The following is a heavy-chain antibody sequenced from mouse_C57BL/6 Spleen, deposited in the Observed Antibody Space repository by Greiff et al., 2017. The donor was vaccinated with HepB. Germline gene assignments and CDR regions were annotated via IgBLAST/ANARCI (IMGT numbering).Heavy chain of an antibody. V-gene: IGHV3-6*01. CDR2: ISYDGSN. J-gene: IGHJ1*03. Sequence: EVKLMESGPGLVKPSQSLSLTCSVTGYSITSGYYWNWIRQFPGNKLEWMGYISYDGSNNYNPSLKNRISITRDTSKNQFFLKLNSVTTEDTATYYCAREGGRFWYFDVWGTGTTVTVSS. CDR1: GYSITSGYY. CDR3: AREGGRFWYFDV.